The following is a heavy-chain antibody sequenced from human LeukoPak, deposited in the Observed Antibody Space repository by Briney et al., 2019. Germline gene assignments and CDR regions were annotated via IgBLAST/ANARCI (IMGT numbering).Heavy chain of an antibody. Sequence: ASVKVSCKASGGTFSSYAISWVRQAPGQGLEWMGWMNPNSGNTGYAQKFQGRITITRDTSTSTAYMELRSLRSDDTAVYYCASSAGSSSWYPLDYWGQGTLVTVSS. CDR1: GGTFSSYA. D-gene: IGHD6-13*01. V-gene: IGHV1-8*03. CDR2: MNPNSGNT. CDR3: ASSAGSSSWYPLDY. J-gene: IGHJ4*02.